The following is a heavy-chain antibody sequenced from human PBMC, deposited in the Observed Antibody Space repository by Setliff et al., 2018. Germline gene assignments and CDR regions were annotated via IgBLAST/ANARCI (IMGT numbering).Heavy chain of an antibody. V-gene: IGHV3-11*04. J-gene: IGHJ3*02. D-gene: IGHD2-2*01. CDR3: ARDGDCSSTSCYGVDAFDI. CDR2: ISSSGSTM. Sequence: PGGSLRLSCAASGFTFSDYYMSWIRQAPGKGLEWVSYISSSGSTMYYADSVKGRFTISRDNAKNSLYLQMNSLRAEDTAVYYCARDGDCSSTSCYGVDAFDIWGQGTMVTVSS. CDR1: GFTFSDYY.